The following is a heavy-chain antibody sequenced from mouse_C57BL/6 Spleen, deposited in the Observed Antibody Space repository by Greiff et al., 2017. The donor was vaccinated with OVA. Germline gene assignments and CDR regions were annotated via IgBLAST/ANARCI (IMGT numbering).Heavy chain of an antibody. CDR3: SRPVVGYYYARDY. CDR1: GYTFTSYW. D-gene: IGHD1-1*01. J-gene: IGHJ4*01. CDR2: IDPSDSYT. Sequence: QVQLQQPGAELVMPGASVKLSCKASGYTFTSYWMHWVKQRPGHGLEWIGEIDPSDSYTHYNQQVKGKSKFTVDKSSSTAYMQLSSQTSEDSAGYYWSRPVVGYYYARDYWGQGTSVTVSS. V-gene: IGHV1-69*01.